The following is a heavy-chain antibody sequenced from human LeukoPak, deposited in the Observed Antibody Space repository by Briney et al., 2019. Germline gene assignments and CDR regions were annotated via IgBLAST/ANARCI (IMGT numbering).Heavy chain of an antibody. Sequence: ASVKVSCKASGYTLTDYYMHWVRQAPGQGLEWMGWINPNNGGTTYAQKFQGRVTMTRDTSISTAYMELGSLTSDDTAMYFCLRDLTYGGISSPDCWGQGSLVTVSS. V-gene: IGHV1-2*02. D-gene: IGHD4/OR15-4a*01. CDR3: LRDLTYGGISSPDC. CDR2: INPNNGGT. J-gene: IGHJ4*02. CDR1: GYTLTDYY.